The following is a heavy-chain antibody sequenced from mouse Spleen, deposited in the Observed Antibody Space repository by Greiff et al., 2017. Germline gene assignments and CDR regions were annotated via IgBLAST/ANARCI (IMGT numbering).Heavy chain of an antibody. J-gene: IGHJ4*01. Sequence: EVKLQESGPGLVKPSQSLSLTCSVTGYSITSGYYWNWIRQFPGNKLEWMGYISYDGSNNYNPSLKNRISITRDTSKNQFFLKLNSVTTEDTATYYCARDRGGRGAMDYWGQGTSVTVSS. CDR1: GYSITSGYY. CDR3: ARDRGGRGAMDY. V-gene: IGHV3-6*01. D-gene: IGHD3-3*01. CDR2: ISYDGSN.